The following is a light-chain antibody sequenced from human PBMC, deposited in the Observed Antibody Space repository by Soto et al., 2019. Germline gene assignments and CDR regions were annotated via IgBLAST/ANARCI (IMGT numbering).Light chain of an antibody. V-gene: IGKV3-20*01. CDR1: QSVSSSY. CDR2: GAS. J-gene: IGKJ4*02. CDR3: QQYGISLT. Sequence: EIVLTQSPSTLSLSPGERATLSCRASQSVSSSYLAWYQQKPGQAPRLLIYGASSRATGIPDRFSGSGSGTDFTLTISRLELEDFAVYYCQQYGISLTFRGGTNVDIK.